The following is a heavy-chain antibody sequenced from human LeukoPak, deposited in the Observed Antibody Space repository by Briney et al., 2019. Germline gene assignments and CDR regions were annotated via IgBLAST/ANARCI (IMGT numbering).Heavy chain of an antibody. CDR3: AKDAKPYYYDSSGYYYAGAFDI. D-gene: IGHD3-22*01. V-gene: IGHV3-23*01. CDR1: GSTFSSYA. J-gene: IGHJ3*02. Sequence: GGSLRLSCAASGSTFSSYAMSWVRQAPGKGLEWVSAISGSGGSTYYADSVKGRFTISRDNSKNTLHLQMNSLRAEDTAVYYCAKDAKPYYYDSSGYYYAGAFDIWGQGTMVTVSS. CDR2: ISGSGGST.